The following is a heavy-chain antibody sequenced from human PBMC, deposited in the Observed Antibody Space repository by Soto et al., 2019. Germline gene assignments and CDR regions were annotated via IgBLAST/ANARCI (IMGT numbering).Heavy chain of an antibody. V-gene: IGHV3-23*01. CDR1: GFSFVNYG. CDR3: AKVAKPRVVIEYFDY. D-gene: IGHD3-3*01. J-gene: IGHJ4*02. Sequence: EVQLLESGGGLVQPRGSVRLSCGTSGFSFVNYGMGWVRQAPGKGLEWVSGISSSGGRTYFADSVRGRFTISRDNSKNTMYLQMDSLRVEDTAVYYCAKVAKPRVVIEYFDYWGQGSLVTVSS. CDR2: ISSSGGRT.